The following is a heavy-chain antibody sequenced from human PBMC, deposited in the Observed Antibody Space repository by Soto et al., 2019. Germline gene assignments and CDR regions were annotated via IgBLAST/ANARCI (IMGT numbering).Heavy chain of an antibody. CDR1: GFTFNTHG. Sequence: GGSLRLSCPASGFTFNTHGMHWVRQAPGNGLVWVSGIYFDHITTNYAVSVKGRLTVSRDNAKNTVYLHVNTLSDEDTAVSSCARGGAMGVDYWGQGTLVTVSS. CDR3: ARGGAMGVDY. D-gene: IGHD1-26*01. J-gene: IGHJ4*02. CDR2: IYFDHITT. V-gene: IGHV3-74*01.